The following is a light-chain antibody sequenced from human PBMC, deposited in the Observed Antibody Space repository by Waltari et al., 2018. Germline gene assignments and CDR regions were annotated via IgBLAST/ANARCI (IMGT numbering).Light chain of an antibody. V-gene: IGKV1-39*01. CDR3: QQSFSSPWT. CDR2: AAS. CDR1: QNIRTH. Sequence: DIQMTQSPSSLSASVGDTVTVTCRASQNIRTHLNWYQQKPTTAPKLLIYAASPLRRGVPSRFSGSGSETDFTLTVTNLQPDDFAIYFCQQSFSSPWTFGQGTRV. J-gene: IGKJ1*01.